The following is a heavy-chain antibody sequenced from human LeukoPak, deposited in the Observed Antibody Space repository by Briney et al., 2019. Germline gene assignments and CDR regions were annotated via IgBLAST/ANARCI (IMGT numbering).Heavy chain of an antibody. D-gene: IGHD5-18*01. Sequence: GGSLRLACAASGFTFSSYSMNWVRQAPGKGLEWVSYISSGSSTKYYADSVKGRFTISRDNAQNSLYLQMNSLRDEDTAVYYCARALRGYSYGSFDYWGQGTLVTVSS. CDR1: GFTFSSYS. V-gene: IGHV3-48*02. J-gene: IGHJ4*02. CDR2: ISSGSSTK. CDR3: ARALRGYSYGSFDY.